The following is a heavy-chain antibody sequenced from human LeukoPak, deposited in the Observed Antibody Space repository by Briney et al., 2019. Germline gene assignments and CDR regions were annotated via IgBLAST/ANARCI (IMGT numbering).Heavy chain of an antibody. D-gene: IGHD2-2*01. CDR2: IYHIGST. CDR1: GYSISSGYY. V-gene: IGHV4-38-2*01. J-gene: IGHJ4*02. Sequence: SETLSLTCAVSGYSISSGYYWGWIRQPPGKGLEWIGSIYHIGSTYYNPSLKSRVTISVDTSKNQFPLKLSSVTAADTAVYYCARLRCSSTSCYLGYYFDYWGQGTLVTVSS. CDR3: ARLRCSSTSCYLGYYFDY.